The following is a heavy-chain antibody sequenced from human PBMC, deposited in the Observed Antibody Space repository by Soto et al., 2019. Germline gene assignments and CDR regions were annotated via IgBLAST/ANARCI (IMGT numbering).Heavy chain of an antibody. J-gene: IGHJ6*02. CDR3: ARGVGATYYYYYGMDV. D-gene: IGHD1-26*01. CDR1: GGTFSSYA. CDR2: IIPIFGTA. V-gene: IGHV1-69*13. Sequence: GASLKVSCKASGGTFSSYAISWVRQAPGQGLEWMGGIIPIFGTANYAQKFQGRVTITADESTSTAYMELSSLRSEDTAVYYCARGVGATYYYYYGMDVWGQGTTVTVSS.